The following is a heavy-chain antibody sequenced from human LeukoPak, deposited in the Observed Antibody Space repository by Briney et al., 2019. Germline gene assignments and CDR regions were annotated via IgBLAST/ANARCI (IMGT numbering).Heavy chain of an antibody. J-gene: IGHJ5*02. CDR2: IYYSGST. CDR3: ARLLVGGYDAWFDP. D-gene: IGHD3-22*01. CDR1: GGSISSYY. V-gene: IGHV4-59*08. Sequence: SETLSLTCAVSGGSISSYYWSWIRQPPGKGLEWIGYIYYSGSTNYNPSLKSRVTISVDTSKNQFSLKLSSVTAADTAVYYCARLLVGGYDAWFDPWGQGTLVTVSS.